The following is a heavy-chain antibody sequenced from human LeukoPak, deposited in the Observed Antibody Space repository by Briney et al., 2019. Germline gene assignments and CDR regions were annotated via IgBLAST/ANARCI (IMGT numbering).Heavy chain of an antibody. V-gene: IGHV4-59*06. Sequence: SETLSLTCTVSGASISNYYWSWIRQHPGKGLEWIGYIYYSGSTYYNPSLKSRVTISVDTSKNQFSLKLSSVTAADTAVCYCARLAKLRVYFDYWGQGTLVTVSS. J-gene: IGHJ4*02. CDR1: GASISNYY. CDR2: IYYSGST. CDR3: ARLAKLRVYFDY. D-gene: IGHD1-26*01.